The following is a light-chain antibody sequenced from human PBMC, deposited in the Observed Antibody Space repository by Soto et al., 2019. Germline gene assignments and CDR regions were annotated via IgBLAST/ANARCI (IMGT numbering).Light chain of an antibody. Sequence: QPVLTQPPSVSGAPGQRVTISCTGSSSNIGAGYDVHWYQQLPGTAPKLLIYGNTNRPAGVPDRFSGSRSGTSASLAITGLQPEDEADYYCQSYDSSLSGHWVFGGGTKLTVL. CDR2: GNT. CDR1: SSNIGAGYD. CDR3: QSYDSSLSGHWV. V-gene: IGLV1-40*01. J-gene: IGLJ3*02.